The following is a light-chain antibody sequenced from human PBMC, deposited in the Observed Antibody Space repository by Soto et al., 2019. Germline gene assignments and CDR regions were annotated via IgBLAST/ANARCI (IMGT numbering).Light chain of an antibody. CDR1: QSVSSY. CDR2: DAS. V-gene: IGKV3-11*01. J-gene: IGKJ2*01. Sequence: EFVLTQSPATLSLSPGERATLSCRASQSVSSYLAWYQQKPGQAPRLLIYDASNRATGIPARFSGSGSGTDFTLTISSLEPEDFAVYYCQQRSNWPPEYTFGQGTKLEIK. CDR3: QQRSNWPPEYT.